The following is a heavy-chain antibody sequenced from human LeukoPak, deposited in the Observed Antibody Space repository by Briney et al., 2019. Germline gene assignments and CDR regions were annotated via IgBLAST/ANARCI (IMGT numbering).Heavy chain of an antibody. V-gene: IGHV3-30*01. D-gene: IGHD2-2*01. Sequence: GGSLTLSCAASGFTFSSYAMHRVRQAQGKGLEGGAVISNDGSNKYYADSVKGRFTISRDNTKTTLDLQTNSLRAADTAVYYCAKDGIEIVVVPAAAPVYFDYWGQGTLVTVSS. CDR1: GFTFSSYA. CDR3: AKDGIEIVVVPAAAPVYFDY. J-gene: IGHJ4*02. CDR2: ISNDGSNK.